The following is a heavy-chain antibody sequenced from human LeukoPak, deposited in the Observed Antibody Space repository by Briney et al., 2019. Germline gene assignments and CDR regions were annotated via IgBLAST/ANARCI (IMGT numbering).Heavy chain of an antibody. CDR1: GFTFSNYA. CDR2: ISDSGSTA. V-gene: IGHV3-23*01. Sequence: GGSLRLSCAASGFTFSNYAMSWVRQAPGKGLEWVSGISDSGSTAFYADSVKGRFTSSRDNPKSTLYLQMNSLRAEDTAVYYCAKDIQTWPRFPDYWGQGTLVTVSS. J-gene: IGHJ4*02. D-gene: IGHD5-12*01. CDR3: AKDIQTWPRFPDY.